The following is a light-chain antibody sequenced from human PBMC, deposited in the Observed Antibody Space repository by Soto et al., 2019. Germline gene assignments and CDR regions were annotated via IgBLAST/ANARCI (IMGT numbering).Light chain of an antibody. CDR1: QRMSSNY. V-gene: IGKV3-20*01. CDR2: GTS. CDR3: QQYGTLPPRYT. J-gene: IGKJ2*01. Sequence: LVLTQSPGTLSLSPGEGATLSCRASQRMSSNYLAGYQQKPGQAPRLLIYGTSNRATGIPDRFSGSGSGTDFTLTTSRLEPEVWAGYFCQQYGTLPPRYTFGQGPKLEIK.